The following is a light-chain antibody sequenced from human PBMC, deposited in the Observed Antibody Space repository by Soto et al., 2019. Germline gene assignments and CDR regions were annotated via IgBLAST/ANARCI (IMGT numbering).Light chain of an antibody. Sequence: AIQMPQSPSSLSASVGDRVTITCRESQGIRNDLGWYQQKPGKAPKLLIYAASSLQSGVPSRFSGSGSGADFTLTISSLHSEDFASYYCLEDDYYPRTFGQGTKLEIK. CDR3: LEDDYYPRT. CDR2: AAS. V-gene: IGKV1-6*01. J-gene: IGKJ2*01. CDR1: QGIRND.